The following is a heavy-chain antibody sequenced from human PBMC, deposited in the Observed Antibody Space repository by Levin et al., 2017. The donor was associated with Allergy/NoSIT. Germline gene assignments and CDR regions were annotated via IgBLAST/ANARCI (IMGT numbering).Heavy chain of an antibody. CDR2: IYYSGST. J-gene: IGHJ3*02. CDR1: GGSISSGGYY. CDR3: ARRADDYVWGSHSDAFDI. V-gene: IGHV4-31*03. D-gene: IGHD3-16*01. Sequence: SETLSLTCTVSGGSISSGGYYWSWIRQHPGKGLEWIGYIYYSGSTYYNPSLKSRVTISVDTSKNQFSLKLSSVTAADTAVYYCARRADDYVWGSHSDAFDIWGQGTMVTVSS.